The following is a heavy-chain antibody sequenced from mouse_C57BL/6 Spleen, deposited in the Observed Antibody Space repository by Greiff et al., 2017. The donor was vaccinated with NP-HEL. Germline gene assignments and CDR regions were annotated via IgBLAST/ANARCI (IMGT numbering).Heavy chain of an antibody. J-gene: IGHJ3*01. Sequence: QVQLKQPGAELVMPGASVKLSCKASGYTFTSYWMHWVKQRPGQGLEWIGEIDPSDSYTNYNQKFKGKSTLTVDKSSSTAYMQLSSLTSEDSAVYYCARVGDGYYTWFAYWGQGTLVTVSA. D-gene: IGHD2-3*01. CDR2: IDPSDSYT. CDR1: GYTFTSYW. V-gene: IGHV1-69*01. CDR3: ARVGDGYYTWFAY.